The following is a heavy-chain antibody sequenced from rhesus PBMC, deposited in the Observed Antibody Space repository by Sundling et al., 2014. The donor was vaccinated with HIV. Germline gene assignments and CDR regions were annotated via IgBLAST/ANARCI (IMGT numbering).Heavy chain of an antibody. Sequence: EVQLVETGGGLVQPGGSLKLSCAASGFTFSDYAMSWVRQAPGKGLEWVSGINTDGITTYYADSVKGRFTMSRDNSKNTLSLQMNSLRAEDTAVYYCAKDQYSGTYFATYYFDFWGQGVLVTVSS. D-gene: IGHD3-16*01. CDR2: INTDGITT. CDR3: AKDQYSGTYFATYYFDF. V-gene: IGHV3-103*01. CDR1: GFTFSDYA. J-gene: IGHJ4*01.